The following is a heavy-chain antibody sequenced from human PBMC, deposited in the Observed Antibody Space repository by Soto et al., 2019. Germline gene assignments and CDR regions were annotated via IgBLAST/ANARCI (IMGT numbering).Heavy chain of an antibody. V-gene: IGHV3-9*01. J-gene: IGHJ4*02. CDR1: GFTFDDYA. Sequence: EVQLVESGGGLVQPGRSLRLSCAASGFTFDDYAMHWVRQAPGKGLEWVSGISWNSGSIGYADSVKGRFTISRDNAKNSLYLQMNSLRAEDTALYYCAKVGRYFDWLFFDYWGQGTLVTVSS. CDR3: AKVGRYFDWLFFDY. CDR2: ISWNSGSI. D-gene: IGHD3-9*01.